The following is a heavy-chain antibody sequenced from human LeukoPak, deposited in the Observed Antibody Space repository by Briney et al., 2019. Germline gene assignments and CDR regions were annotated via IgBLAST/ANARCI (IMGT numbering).Heavy chain of an antibody. CDR2: ISGSGSGGST. CDR1: EFSFATYA. Sequence: GGSLRLSCAASEFSFATYAMSWVRQAPGKGLEWVSSISGSGSGGSTYYADSVKGRFTISRDNSKNTLYLQMNSLIAEDTAVYYCAKSGYNRFDYWGQGTRVTVSS. CDR3: AKSGYNRFDY. V-gene: IGHV3-23*01. J-gene: IGHJ4*02. D-gene: IGHD5-24*01.